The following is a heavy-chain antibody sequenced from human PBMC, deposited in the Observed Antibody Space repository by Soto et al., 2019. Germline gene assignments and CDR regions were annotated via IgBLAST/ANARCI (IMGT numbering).Heavy chain of an antibody. CDR3: VRQGIGVLHGLVDV. J-gene: IGHJ6*02. CDR2: FRSGGGT. D-gene: IGHD3-10*01. V-gene: IGHV4-59*08. Sequence: SETLSLTCTVSGDSISGYNLAWIRQPPGKGLEWIGYFRSGGGTSYNPSLKSRVAISADTSTKQFSLRLSSVTAADTAVYYCVRQGIGVLHGLVDVWGPGTTVTVSS. CDR1: GDSISGYN.